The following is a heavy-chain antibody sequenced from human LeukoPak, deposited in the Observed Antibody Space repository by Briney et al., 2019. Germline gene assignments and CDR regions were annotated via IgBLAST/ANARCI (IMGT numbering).Heavy chain of an antibody. V-gene: IGHV3-23*01. CDR2: ISGSGGST. CDR1: GFTFSSYA. J-gene: IGHJ4*02. D-gene: IGHD5-12*01. Sequence: GRSLRLSCAASGFTFSSYAMSWVRQAPGKGLEWVSAISGSGGSTYYADSVKGRFTISRDNSKKMLYLQMNSLRAEDTAVYYCAKGGLLVASFDYWGQGTLVTVSS. CDR3: AKGGLLVASFDY.